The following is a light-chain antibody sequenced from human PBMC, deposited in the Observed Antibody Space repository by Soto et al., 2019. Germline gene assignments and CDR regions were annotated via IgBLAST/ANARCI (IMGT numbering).Light chain of an antibody. CDR2: WAS. J-gene: IGKJ4*01. CDR3: QQYYSTLT. CDR1: QSVLYSSNNKNY. V-gene: IGKV4-1*01. Sequence: DIVMTQSPDSLAVYLGESATINCKSSQSVLYSSNNKNYLAWYQQKPGQPPKLLIYWASTRESGVPDRFSGSGSGTDFTLTISSLQAEDVAVYYCQQYYSTLTFGGGTKVEIK.